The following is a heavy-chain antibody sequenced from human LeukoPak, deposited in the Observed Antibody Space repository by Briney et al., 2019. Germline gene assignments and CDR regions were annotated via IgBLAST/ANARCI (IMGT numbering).Heavy chain of an antibody. Sequence: PGGSLRLSCAASGFIFSSFGMHWVRQAPGKGLEWVAIISYDGNIKYYADSVKGRFTISRDNSQNTLFLQMNSLRTEGTAVYYCARDLIVWPDFDSWGQGTLVTVSS. J-gene: IGHJ4*02. D-gene: IGHD5/OR15-5a*01. CDR2: ISYDGNIK. CDR1: GFIFSSFG. V-gene: IGHV3-30*03. CDR3: ARDLIVWPDFDS.